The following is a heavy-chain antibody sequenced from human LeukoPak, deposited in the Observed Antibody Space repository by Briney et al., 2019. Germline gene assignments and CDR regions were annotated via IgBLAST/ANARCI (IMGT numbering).Heavy chain of an antibody. V-gene: IGHV4-38-2*02. Sequence: SETLSLTCTVSGYSISSGYYWGWIRQPPGKGLEWIGSIYHSGSTYYNPSLKSRVTISVDTSKDQFSLKLSSVTAADTAVYYCARDMGPDIVVVPAARPLVWYFDLWGRGTLVTVSS. CDR3: ARDMGPDIVVVPAARPLVWYFDL. D-gene: IGHD2-2*02. CDR1: GYSISSGYY. J-gene: IGHJ2*01. CDR2: IYHSGST.